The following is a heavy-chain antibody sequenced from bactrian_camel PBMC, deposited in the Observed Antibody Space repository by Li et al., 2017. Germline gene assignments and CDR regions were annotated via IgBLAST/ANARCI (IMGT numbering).Heavy chain of an antibody. J-gene: IGHJ4*01. CDR3: QATMSGVFAMTE. V-gene: IGHV3S53*01. D-gene: IGHD3*01. Sequence: QLVESGGGSVQPGGSLKLSCAYSGFATNSYTMGWYRQAPGKEREGVAAIDRDGSASYADAVKGRFTISKDNAKKTLYLQMNSLKYEDTAVYYCQATMSGVFAMTEWGQGTQVTVS. CDR2: IDRDGSA. CDR1: GFATNSYT.